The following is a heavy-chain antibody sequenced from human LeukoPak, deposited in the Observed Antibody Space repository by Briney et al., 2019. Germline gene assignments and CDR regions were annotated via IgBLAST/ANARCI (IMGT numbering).Heavy chain of an antibody. Sequence: PGRSLRLSCAASGFTFEDYAMHWVRHTPGKGLEWVSGISWNSGSIGYADSVKGRFTISRDNAKNSLYLQMNSLRAEDTALYYCAKDNYYDSSGYPDYWGQGTLVTVSS. V-gene: IGHV3-9*01. CDR1: GFTFEDYA. D-gene: IGHD3-22*01. CDR3: AKDNYYDSSGYPDY. CDR2: ISWNSGSI. J-gene: IGHJ4*02.